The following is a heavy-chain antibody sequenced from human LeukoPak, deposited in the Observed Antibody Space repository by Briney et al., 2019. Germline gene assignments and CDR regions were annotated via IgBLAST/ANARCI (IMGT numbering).Heavy chain of an antibody. V-gene: IGHV1-69*13. CDR1: GGTFSSYA. CDR3: ASSNTVMDPFDI. Sequence: SVKVSCKASGGTFSSYAISWVRQAPGQGLEWMGGIIPIFGTANYAQKFQGRVTITADESTSTAYMELSSLRSEDTAVYYCASSNTVMDPFDIWGQGTMVAVSS. J-gene: IGHJ3*02. CDR2: IIPIFGTA. D-gene: IGHD5-18*01.